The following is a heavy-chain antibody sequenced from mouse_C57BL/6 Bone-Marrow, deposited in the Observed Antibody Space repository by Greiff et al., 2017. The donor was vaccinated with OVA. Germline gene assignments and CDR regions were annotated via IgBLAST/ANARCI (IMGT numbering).Heavy chain of an antibody. J-gene: IGHJ2*01. Sequence: EVQLQQSGPGLVKPSQSLSLTCSVTGYSITSGYYWNWIRQFPGNKLEWMGYISYDGSNNYNPSLKNRISITRDTSKNQFFLKLNSVTTEDTATYYCAETAQATGYWGQGTTLTVSS. V-gene: IGHV3-6*01. CDR3: AETAQATGY. D-gene: IGHD3-2*02. CDR2: ISYDGSN. CDR1: GYSITSGYY.